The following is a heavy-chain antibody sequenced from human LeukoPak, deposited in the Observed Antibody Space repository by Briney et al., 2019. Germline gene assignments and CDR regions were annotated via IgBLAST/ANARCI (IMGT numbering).Heavy chain of an antibody. Sequence: GASVKVSCAASGYTFTVYYMHWVRQAPGQGLEWLGWINPNSGGTNYAQNFQGRATMTRDTSISTAYMELSRLRSDDTAVYYCARDQGHGGNSWDYWGQGTLVTVSS. J-gene: IGHJ4*02. D-gene: IGHD4-23*01. V-gene: IGHV1-2*02. CDR1: GYTFTVYY. CDR2: INPNSGGT. CDR3: ARDQGHGGNSWDY.